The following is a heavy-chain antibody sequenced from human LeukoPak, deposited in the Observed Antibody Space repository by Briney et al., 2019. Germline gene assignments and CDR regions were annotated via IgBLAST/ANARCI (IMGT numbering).Heavy chain of an antibody. J-gene: IGHJ3*02. CDR3: ARIRDGYNDAYDI. Sequence: GASVKVSCKASGGTLSSFTISWVRQAPGQGLEWMGLINPGGANTNYAQNFQGRVTMTRDTSTSTVYMELSSLRSEDTAIYYCARIRDGYNDAYDIWGQGTVVTVPS. V-gene: IGHV1-46*01. CDR1: GGTLSSFT. CDR2: INPGGANT. D-gene: IGHD5-24*01.